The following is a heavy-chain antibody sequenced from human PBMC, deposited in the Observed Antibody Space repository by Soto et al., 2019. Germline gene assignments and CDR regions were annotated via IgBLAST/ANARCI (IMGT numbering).Heavy chain of an antibody. Sequence: SVKVSCKASGGTFSSYAISWVRQAPGQGLEWMGGIIPIFGTANYAQKFQGRVTITADESTSTAYMEPSSLRSEDTAVYYCARGYDSSGYYYIGYYYYGMDVWGQGTTVTVSS. CDR3: ARGYDSSGYYYIGYYYYGMDV. V-gene: IGHV1-69*13. J-gene: IGHJ6*02. CDR2: IIPIFGTA. CDR1: GGTFSSYA. D-gene: IGHD3-22*01.